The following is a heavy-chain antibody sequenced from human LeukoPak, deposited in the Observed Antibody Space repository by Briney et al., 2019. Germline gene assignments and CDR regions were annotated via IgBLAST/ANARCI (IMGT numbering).Heavy chain of an antibody. D-gene: IGHD2-15*01. J-gene: IGHJ6*03. Sequence: PSETLSLTCSVSGYSISNGYDWGWIRQPPGEGLEWIGNIYHSGSTYYNPSLQGRVTISVDTSKNQFSLKVSSVTAADTAVYYCAREDRNYYYMDVWGKGTTVTVSS. CDR2: IYHSGST. V-gene: IGHV4-38-2*02. CDR1: GYSISNGYD. CDR3: AREDRNYYYMDV.